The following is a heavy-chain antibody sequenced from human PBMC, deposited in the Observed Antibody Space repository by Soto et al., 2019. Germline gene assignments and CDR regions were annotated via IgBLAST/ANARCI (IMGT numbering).Heavy chain of an antibody. Sequence: EVQLLESGGGLVQPGGSLRLSCAASGFTFSSYAMSWVRQAPGKGLEWVSRINSDGSAINYADSVKGRFTVSRDNAKNTLYLQMNSLRADDTAVYYCVRAWAGYWGQGTLVTVSS. D-gene: IGHD6-19*01. CDR2: INSDGSAI. CDR3: VRAWAGY. J-gene: IGHJ4*02. V-gene: IGHV3-74*02. CDR1: GFTFSSYA.